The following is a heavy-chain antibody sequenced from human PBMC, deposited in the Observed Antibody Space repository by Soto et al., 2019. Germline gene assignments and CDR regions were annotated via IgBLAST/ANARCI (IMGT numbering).Heavy chain of an antibody. CDR2: IWYDGNNQ. J-gene: IGHJ6*02. V-gene: IGHV3-33*01. Sequence: GGSLRLSCAASGFAFSTSGMHWVRQAPGKGLEWVAVIWYDGNNQYYTDSVEGRFTISRDNSHNTLYLQMNSLRAEDTAVYYCARDDIPGIAVATYGMDVWGQGTTVTVS. D-gene: IGHD6-19*01. CDR3: ARDDIPGIAVATYGMDV. CDR1: GFAFSTSG.